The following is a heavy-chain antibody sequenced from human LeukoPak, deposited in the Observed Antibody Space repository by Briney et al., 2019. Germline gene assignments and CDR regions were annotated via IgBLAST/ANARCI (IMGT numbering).Heavy chain of an antibody. J-gene: IGHJ4*02. V-gene: IGHV3-74*01. CDR2: LPPDELGI. CDR1: GFTFTNYW. Sequence: GGCLRLSCAASGFTFTNYWMHWVRQAPGMGLAWVSRLPPDELGIIYADSVKGRFTVSRDNAKNTVYLQMNNLRVDDTAMYYCVGTIASRGSEYWGQGALVTVSS. CDR3: VGTIASRGSEY. D-gene: IGHD6-6*01.